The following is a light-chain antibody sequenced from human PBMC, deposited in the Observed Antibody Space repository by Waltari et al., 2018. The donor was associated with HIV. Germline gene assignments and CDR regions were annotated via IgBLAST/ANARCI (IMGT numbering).Light chain of an antibody. Sequence: SFELTQPASVSVSPGQTARITCSGDVLARKYARWFQKKPGQAPLLLIYQDNERPSGIPERFSGSSSGTTVTLTISGAQVEDEADYSCYSAADSDEVFCGGTKLTVL. CDR1: VLARKY. V-gene: IGLV3-27*01. CDR3: YSAADSDEV. J-gene: IGLJ3*02. CDR2: QDN.